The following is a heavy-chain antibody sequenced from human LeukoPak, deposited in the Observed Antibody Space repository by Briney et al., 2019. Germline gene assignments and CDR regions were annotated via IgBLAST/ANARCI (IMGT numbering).Heavy chain of an antibody. D-gene: IGHD6-13*01. Sequence: GIINPSGGSTSYAQKFQGRVTMTRDTSTSTVYMELSSLRSEDTAVYYCASPGWIAAAGLGYWGQGTLVTVSS. J-gene: IGHJ1*01. CDR2: INPSGGST. CDR3: ASPGWIAAAGLGY. V-gene: IGHV1-46*01.